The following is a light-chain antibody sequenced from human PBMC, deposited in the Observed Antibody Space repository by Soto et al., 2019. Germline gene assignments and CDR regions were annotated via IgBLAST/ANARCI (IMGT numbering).Light chain of an antibody. CDR1: SSDVGSYKL. J-gene: IGLJ3*02. CDR3: CSYAGV. V-gene: IGLV2-23*01. Sequence: QSALTQPASVSGSPGQSITISCTGISSDVGSYKLVSWYQQHPGKAPKLLIYEGSKRPSGVSHRFSGSNSGNTASLTISGLQAEDEADYHCCSYAGVFGGGTKLTVL. CDR2: EGS.